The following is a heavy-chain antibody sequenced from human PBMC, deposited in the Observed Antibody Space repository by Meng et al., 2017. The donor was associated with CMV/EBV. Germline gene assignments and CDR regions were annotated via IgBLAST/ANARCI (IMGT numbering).Heavy chain of an antibody. CDR1: RSVFVSDH. Sequence: GRLAVSGREGTHPGCFVMVSLQASRSVFVSDHIDWVRQAQGNGLEWMGIINTGGGSTSYAQKFHGRVTMTRDTSTSTVYMELSSLRSEDTAVYYCARTAQGGTWFDPWGQGTLVTVSS. D-gene: IGHD2-21*02. V-gene: IGHV1-46*01. CDR3: ARTAQGGTWFDP. J-gene: IGHJ5*02. CDR2: INTGGGST.